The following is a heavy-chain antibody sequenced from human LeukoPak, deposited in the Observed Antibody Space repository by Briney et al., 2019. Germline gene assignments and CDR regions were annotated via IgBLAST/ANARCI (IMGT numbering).Heavy chain of an antibody. CDR3: ARDMDEYDFWSGYLSD. V-gene: IGHV1-46*01. CDR2: INPSGGST. J-gene: IGHJ4*02. CDR1: GYTFTSYY. D-gene: IGHD3-3*01. Sequence: ASVKVSCKASGYTFTSYYMHWVRQAPGQGLEWMGIINPSGGSTSYAQKFQGRVTMTRDTSTSTVYMELSSLRSEDTAVYHCARDMDEYDFWSGYLSDWGQGTLVTVSS.